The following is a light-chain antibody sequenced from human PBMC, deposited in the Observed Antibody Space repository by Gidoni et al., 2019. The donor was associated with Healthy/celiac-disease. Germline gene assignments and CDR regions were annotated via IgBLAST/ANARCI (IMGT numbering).Light chain of an antibody. J-gene: IGLJ1*01. CDR1: SSDGGGYNY. CDR3: SSYTSSSTRV. V-gene: IGLV2-14*01. Sequence: QSALTQPASAAGSPGQSITISCTGTSSDGGGYNYVSWYQQHPGKAPKLMIHEVSNRPSGVPDRFSGSKSGNTASLTISVLQAVDEADYYCSSYTSSSTRVFGTWTKITVL. CDR2: EVS.